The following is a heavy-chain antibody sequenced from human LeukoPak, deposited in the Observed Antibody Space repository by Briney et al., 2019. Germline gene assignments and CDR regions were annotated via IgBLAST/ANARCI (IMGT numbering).Heavy chain of an antibody. Sequence: GGSLRLSCAASGFTFSSYGMHWVRQAPGKGLEWVAVISYDGSDKYYADPVKGRFTISRDNSKNTLYLQMNSLRAEDTAVYYCAKAHYDIWAIDYWGQGTLVTVSS. D-gene: IGHD3-9*01. CDR3: AKAHYDIWAIDY. CDR2: ISYDGSDK. V-gene: IGHV3-30*18. J-gene: IGHJ4*02. CDR1: GFTFSSYG.